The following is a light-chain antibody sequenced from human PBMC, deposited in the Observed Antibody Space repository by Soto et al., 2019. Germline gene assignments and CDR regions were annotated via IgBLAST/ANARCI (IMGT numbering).Light chain of an antibody. CDR1: SSDVGSYNL. V-gene: IGLV2-23*01. Sequence: QSALTQPASGSGSPGQSITISCTGTSSDVGSYNLVSWYQQHPGKAPKLMIYEGSKRPSGVSNRFSGSKSGNTASLTISGLQAEDEVHYYCCSYAGSSTLYVFGTGTKLTVL. J-gene: IGLJ1*01. CDR2: EGS. CDR3: CSYAGSSTLYV.